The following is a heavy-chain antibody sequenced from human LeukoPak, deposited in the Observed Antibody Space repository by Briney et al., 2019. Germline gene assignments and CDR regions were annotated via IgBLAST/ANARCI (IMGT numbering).Heavy chain of an antibody. CDR1: GGSISSGGYY. V-gene: IGHV4-31*03. Sequence: PQTLSLTCTVSGGSISSGGYYWSWIRQHPGKGLEWIGYIYYSGSTYYNPSLKSRVTISVDTSKNQFSLKLSSVTAADTAVYYCARDSHGGNSGVPTSRYYLDYWGQGTLVTVSS. CDR2: IYYSGST. J-gene: IGHJ4*02. D-gene: IGHD4-23*01. CDR3: ARDSHGGNSGVPTSRYYLDY.